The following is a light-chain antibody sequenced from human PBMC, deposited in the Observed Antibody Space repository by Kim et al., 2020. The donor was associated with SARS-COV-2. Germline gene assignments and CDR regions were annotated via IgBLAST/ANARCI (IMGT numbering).Light chain of an antibody. CDR3: QQYNNWPYT. V-gene: IGKV3-15*01. CDR1: QSIGTT. Sequence: EIVMTQSPATLSLSPGERATFSCRASQSIGTTLAWYQQKPGQAPRLLIYTASTRATAIPARFSGSGSGTDFTLTISTLQSEDFAVYYCQQYNNWPYTFGQGTKLEI. CDR2: TAS. J-gene: IGKJ2*01.